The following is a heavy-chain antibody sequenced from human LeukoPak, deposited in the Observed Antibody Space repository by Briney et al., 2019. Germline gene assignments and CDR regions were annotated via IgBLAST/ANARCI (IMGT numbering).Heavy chain of an antibody. CDR2: ISSSSSYI. J-gene: IGHJ4*02. Sequence: GGSLRLSCAASGFTFSSYSMNWVRQAPGKGLEWVSSISSSSSYIYYADSVKGRFTISRDNAKNSLYLQMNSLRAEDTAVYYCARGLNTIFGVVITALKYWGQGTLVTVSS. CDR1: GFTFSSYS. V-gene: IGHV3-21*01. D-gene: IGHD3-3*01. CDR3: ARGLNTIFGVVITALKY.